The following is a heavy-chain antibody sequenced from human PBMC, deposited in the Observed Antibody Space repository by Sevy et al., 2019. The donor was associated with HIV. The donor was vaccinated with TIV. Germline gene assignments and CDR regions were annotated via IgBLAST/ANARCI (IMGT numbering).Heavy chain of an antibody. Sequence: SETLSLTCTISGGSISSSSYYWGWIRQPPGKGLEWMGSLYFTGATSYNPSLESRVTVSADTSRNRFYRKLDSVSAADTAVYYCATPLPSGWYEGTGGYFDLWGRGTLVTVSS. CDR3: ATPLPSGWYEGTGGYFDL. J-gene: IGHJ2*01. D-gene: IGHD6-19*01. V-gene: IGHV4-39*01. CDR1: GGSISSSSYY. CDR2: LYFTGAT.